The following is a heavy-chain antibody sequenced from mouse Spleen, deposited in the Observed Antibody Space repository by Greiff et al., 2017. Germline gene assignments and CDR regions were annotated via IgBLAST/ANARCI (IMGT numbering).Heavy chain of an antibody. CDR3: ARSKAYDYVYWYFDV. D-gene: IGHD2-4*01. J-gene: IGHJ1*01. V-gene: IGHV1-55*01. CDR1: GYTFTSYW. Sequence: QVQLQQSGAELVKPGASVKMSCKASGYTFTSYWITWVKQRPGQGLEWIGDIYPGSGSTNYNEKFKSKATLTVDTSSSTAYMQLSSLTSEDSAVYYCARSKAYDYVYWYFDVWGAGTTVTVSS. CDR2: IYPGSGST.